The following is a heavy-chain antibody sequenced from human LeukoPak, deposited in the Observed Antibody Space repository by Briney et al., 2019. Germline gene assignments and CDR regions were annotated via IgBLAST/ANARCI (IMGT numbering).Heavy chain of an antibody. J-gene: IGHJ6*03. CDR1: GCTFSSYG. D-gene: IGHD2-2*01. CDR2: IRYDGSNK. V-gene: IGHV3-30*02. CDR3: AKDACSSTSCSYYYYYYMDV. Sequence: GGSLRLSCAAPGCTFSSYGMQWVRQAPGKGLEWVAFIRYDGSNKYYADSVKGRFTISRDNSKNTLYLQMNSLRAEDTAVYYCAKDACSSTSCSYYYYYYMDVWGKGTTVTVSS.